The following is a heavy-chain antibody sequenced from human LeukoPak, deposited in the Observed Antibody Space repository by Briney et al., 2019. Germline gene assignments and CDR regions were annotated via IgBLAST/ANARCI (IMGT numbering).Heavy chain of an antibody. D-gene: IGHD3-22*01. CDR3: AKGRYESSGFNWAA. CDR1: GFTFSSYA. V-gene: IGHV3-23*01. Sequence: GGSLRLSCAASGFTFSSYAMTWVRQAPGKGLEWVSALSGSGGSAYYADSVKGRFTISRDNSKNTLYLQMNSLRAEDTAVYYCAKGRYESSGFNWAAWGQGTLVTVSS. J-gene: IGHJ4*02. CDR2: LSGSGGSA.